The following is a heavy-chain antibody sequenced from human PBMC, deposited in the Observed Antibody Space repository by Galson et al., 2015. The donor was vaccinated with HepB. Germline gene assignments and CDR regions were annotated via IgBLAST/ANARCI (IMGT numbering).Heavy chain of an antibody. CDR2: ISGSGGST. V-gene: IGHV3-23*01. CDR3: AKDRSGSYPRGYFDY. D-gene: IGHD1-26*01. J-gene: IGHJ4*03. Sequence: SLRLSCAASGFTFSSYAMHWVRQAPGKGLEWVSAISGSGGSTYYADSVKGRFTISRDNSKNTLYLQMNSLRAEDTAVYYCAKDRSGSYPRGYFDYCGQGTLVTASS. CDR1: GFTFSSYA.